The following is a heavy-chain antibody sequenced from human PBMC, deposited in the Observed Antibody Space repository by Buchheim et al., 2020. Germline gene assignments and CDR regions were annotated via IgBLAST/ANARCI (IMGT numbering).Heavy chain of an antibody. Sequence: QVQLVESGGGLVKPGGSLRLSCAVSGFTFSDSYMSWIRQAPGKGLECVSYISSSGSTIYYADSVKGRFTISRDNAKTSLYLQMSSLRVEDTAVYYCARAGDSGYDYRPPYYFDYWGQGAL. D-gene: IGHD5-12*01. CDR3: ARAGDSGYDYRPPYYFDY. CDR1: GFTFSDSY. CDR2: ISSSGSTI. J-gene: IGHJ4*02. V-gene: IGHV3-11*01.